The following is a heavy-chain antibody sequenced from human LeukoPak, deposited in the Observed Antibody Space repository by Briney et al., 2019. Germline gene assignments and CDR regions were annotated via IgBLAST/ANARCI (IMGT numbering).Heavy chain of an antibody. CDR3: AKGGTSRFGELLS. CDR2: ISYDGSNK. CDR1: GFTFSSYA. D-gene: IGHD3-10*01. J-gene: IGHJ5*02. Sequence: GGSLRLSCAASGFTFSSYAMHWVRQAPGKGLEWVAVISYDGSNKYYADSVKGRFTISRDNSKNTLYLQMNSLRAEDTAVYYCAKGGTSRFGELLSWGQGTLVTVSS. V-gene: IGHV3-30-3*02.